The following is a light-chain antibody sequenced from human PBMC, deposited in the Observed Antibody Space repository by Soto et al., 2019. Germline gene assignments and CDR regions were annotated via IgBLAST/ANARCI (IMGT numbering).Light chain of an antibody. CDR1: QGIRTY. V-gene: IGKV1-16*01. Sequence: DIQMTQSPSSLSASVGDRVTITCRASQGIRTYLGWYQQKPGKVPKSLIYSASNLQSGVPSRFSASGSGTEFTLTITDMQPDDFATYYCQQYYRYPWMFGQGTKVEIK. CDR3: QQYYRYPWM. J-gene: IGKJ1*01. CDR2: SAS.